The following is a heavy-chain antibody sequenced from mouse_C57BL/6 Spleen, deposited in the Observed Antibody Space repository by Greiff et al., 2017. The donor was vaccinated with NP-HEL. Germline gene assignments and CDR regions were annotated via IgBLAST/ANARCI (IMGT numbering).Heavy chain of an antibody. J-gene: IGHJ1*03. CDR1: GYTFTDYE. CDR2: IDPETGGT. CDR3: TRWGYFDV. Sequence: VQLQQSGAELVRPGASVTLSCKASGYTFTDYEMHWVKQTPVHGLEWIGAIDPETGGTAYNQKFKGKAILTADKSSSPAYLELRSLTSEDSAVYYCTRWGYFDVWGTGTTVTVSS. V-gene: IGHV1-15*01.